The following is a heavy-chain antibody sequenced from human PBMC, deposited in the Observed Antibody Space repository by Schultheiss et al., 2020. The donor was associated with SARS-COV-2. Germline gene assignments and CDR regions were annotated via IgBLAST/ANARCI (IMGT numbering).Heavy chain of an antibody. J-gene: IGHJ4*02. CDR3: TTAGDIVATIPLDY. CDR1: GFTFSSYW. V-gene: IGHV3-23*01. CDR2: ISGSGGST. D-gene: IGHD5-12*01. Sequence: GESLKISCAASGFTFSSYWMSWVRQAPGKGLEWVSAISGSGGSTYYADSVKGRFTISRDNSKNTLYLQMNSLRAEDTAVYYCTTAGDIVATIPLDYWGQGTLVTVSS.